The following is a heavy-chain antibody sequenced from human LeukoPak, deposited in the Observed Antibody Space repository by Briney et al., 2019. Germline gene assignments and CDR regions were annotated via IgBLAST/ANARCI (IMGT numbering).Heavy chain of an antibody. CDR2: IRYDGSNK. Sequence: GGSLRLSCAASGFTFSSYGMHWVRQAPGKGLEWVAFIRYDGSNKYYADSVKGRFTISRDNSKNTLYLQMNSLRAEDTAVYYCARDSPYGDYVAFDYWGQGTLVTVSS. J-gene: IGHJ4*02. CDR3: ARDSPYGDYVAFDY. V-gene: IGHV3-30*02. D-gene: IGHD4-17*01. CDR1: GFTFSSYG.